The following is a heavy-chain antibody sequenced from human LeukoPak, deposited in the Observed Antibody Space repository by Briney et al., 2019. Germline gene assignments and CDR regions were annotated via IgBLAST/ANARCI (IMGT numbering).Heavy chain of an antibody. CDR3: ARERPDYGFDY. Sequence: SQTLSLTCTVSGCSISSGGYYWSWIRQHPGKGLEWIGYIYYSGSTYYNPSLKSRVTISVDTSKNQFSLKLSSVTAADTAVYYCARERPDYGFDYWGQGTLVTVSS. CDR1: GCSISSGGYY. D-gene: IGHD4-17*01. V-gene: IGHV4-31*03. CDR2: IYYSGST. J-gene: IGHJ4*02.